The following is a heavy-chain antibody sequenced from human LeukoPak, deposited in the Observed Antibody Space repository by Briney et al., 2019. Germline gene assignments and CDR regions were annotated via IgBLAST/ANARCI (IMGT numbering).Heavy chain of an antibody. V-gene: IGHV4-31*03. CDR1: GGSISSGGYY. D-gene: IGHD5-12*01. J-gene: IGHJ5*02. CDR2: IYYSGST. CDR3: ARERHMVATIWDNNWFDP. Sequence: PSETLSLTCTVSGGSISSGGYYWSWIRQHPGKGLEWIGYIYYSGSTYYNPSLKSRVTISVDTSKNQFSLKLSSVTAADTAVYYCARERHMVATIWDNNWFDPWGQGTLVTVSS.